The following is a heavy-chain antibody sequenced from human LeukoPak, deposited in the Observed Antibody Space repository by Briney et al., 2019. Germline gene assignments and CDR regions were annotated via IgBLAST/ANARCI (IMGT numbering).Heavy chain of an antibody. CDR2: INPNSGGT. V-gene: IGHV1-2*02. D-gene: IGHD2-2*01. CDR3: ARTPYCSSTSCYLYWFDP. CDR1: GYTFTGYY. Sequence: ASVKVSSKASGYTFTGYYMHWVRQAPGQGLEWMGWINPNSGGTNYAQKFQGRVTMTRDTSISTAYMELSRLRSDDTAVYYCARTPYCSSTSCYLYWFDPWGQGTLVTVSS. J-gene: IGHJ5*02.